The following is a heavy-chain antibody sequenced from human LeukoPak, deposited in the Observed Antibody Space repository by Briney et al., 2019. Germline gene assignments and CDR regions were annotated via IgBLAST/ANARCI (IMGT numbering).Heavy chain of an antibody. Sequence: SETLSLTCAVYGGSFSGYYWSWIRQPPGKGLEWIGEINHSGSTNYNPSLKSRVTISVDTSKNQFSLKLSSVTAADTAVHYCARGGVVVPLGYWGQGTLVTVSS. V-gene: IGHV4-34*01. J-gene: IGHJ4*02. D-gene: IGHD2-2*01. CDR2: INHSGST. CDR1: GGSFSGYY. CDR3: ARGGVVVPLGY.